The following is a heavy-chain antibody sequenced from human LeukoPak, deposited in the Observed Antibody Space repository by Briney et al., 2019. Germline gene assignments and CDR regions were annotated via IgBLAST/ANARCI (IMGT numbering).Heavy chain of an antibody. D-gene: IGHD3-3*01. CDR2: ISSSSSYI. CDR3: ARDPPIFGVVIRENWFDP. V-gene: IGHV3-21*01. Sequence: GGSLRLSCPPSGFTFISYTMNGVGQAPGKGLEGVSSISSSSSYIYYADSVKGRFTISRDNAKNSLYLQMNSLRAEDTAVYYCARDPPIFGVVIRENWFDPWGQGTLVTVSS. J-gene: IGHJ5*02. CDR1: GFTFISYT.